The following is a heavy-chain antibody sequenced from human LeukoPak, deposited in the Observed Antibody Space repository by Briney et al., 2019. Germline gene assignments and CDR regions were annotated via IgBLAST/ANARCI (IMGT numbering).Heavy chain of an antibody. D-gene: IGHD2-15*01. CDR2: ISSSGTSI. CDR1: GFTFSSYS. V-gene: IGHV3-48*02. Sequence: GGSLRLSCAASGFTFSSYSMNWVRQAPGKGLEWVSIISSSGTSIYYADSVKGRLTISRDNAKNSLYPQMNSLRDEDTAVYYCARGRLTCSGGSCYSWYFDLWGRGTLVTVSS. CDR3: ARGRLTCSGGSCYSWYFDL. J-gene: IGHJ2*01.